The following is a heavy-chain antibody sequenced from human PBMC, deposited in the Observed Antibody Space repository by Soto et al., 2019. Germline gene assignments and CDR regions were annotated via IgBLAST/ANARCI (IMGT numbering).Heavy chain of an antibody. V-gene: IGHV4-34*01. J-gene: IGHJ4*02. D-gene: IGHD6-13*01. Sequence: SETLSLTCAVYGGSFSGYYWSWIRQPPGKGLEWIGEINHSGSTNYNPSLKSRVTISVDTSKNQFSLKLSSVTAADTAVYYCARVGLAAAGAPDYWGQGTLVTVS. CDR3: ARVGLAAAGAPDY. CDR2: INHSGST. CDR1: GGSFSGYY.